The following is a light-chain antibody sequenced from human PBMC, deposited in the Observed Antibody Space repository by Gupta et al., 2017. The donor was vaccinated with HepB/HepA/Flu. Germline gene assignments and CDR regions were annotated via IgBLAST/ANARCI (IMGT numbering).Light chain of an antibody. Sequence: QSALTQPASVSGSPGQSITISCTGTSSDIGAYNYVSWYQQHPGKAPKFMIYDVSYRPSGVSKRFSGSKSGNTASLTISGLQAEDEADYYCSSYTTRSTVVFGGGTKLTVL. J-gene: IGLJ2*01. CDR2: DVS. V-gene: IGLV2-14*03. CDR3: SSYTTRSTVV. CDR1: SSDIGAYNY.